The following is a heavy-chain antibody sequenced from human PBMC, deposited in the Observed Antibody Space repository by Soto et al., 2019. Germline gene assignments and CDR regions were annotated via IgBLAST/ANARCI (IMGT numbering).Heavy chain of an antibody. Sequence: QVVLQESGPGVVKPSDTLSLTCNVSGATLSRYYWSWIRQPPGKGLEWIGRIYATGDTDYNPSLTSGISMSVDMSKKQSSLALRSVTAADTAIYYCVTDGTKNLRDRFEPWGRGILVTVSS. D-gene: IGHD1-26*01. CDR2: IYATGDT. CDR1: GATLSRYY. V-gene: IGHV4-4*07. CDR3: VTDGTKNLRDRFEP. J-gene: IGHJ5*02.